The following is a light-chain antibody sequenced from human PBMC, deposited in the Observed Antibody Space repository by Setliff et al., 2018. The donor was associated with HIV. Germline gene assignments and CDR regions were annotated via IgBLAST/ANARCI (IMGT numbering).Light chain of an antibody. CDR2: DDN. V-gene: IGLV3-21*03. CDR3: QVWDSSSDLVV. CDR1: NIGSKS. J-gene: IGLJ2*01. Sequence: SYELTQAPSVSVAPGKTARITCGGNNIGSKSVHWYQQKPGQAPVLVVYDDNDRPSGIPERFSGSNSGNTANLTISRVEAGDEADYYCQVWDSSSDLVVFGGGTKVTVL.